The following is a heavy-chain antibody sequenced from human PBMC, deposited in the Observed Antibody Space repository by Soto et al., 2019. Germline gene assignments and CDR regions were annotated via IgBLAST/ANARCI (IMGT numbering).Heavy chain of an antibody. V-gene: IGHV4-59*08. CDR3: ARHSGPYGSSWFDY. CDR2: IYYTGTT. CDR1: GSPISDHY. D-gene: IGHD6-13*01. J-gene: IGHJ4*02. Sequence: SETLSLTCTVSGSPISDHYWSWFRQAPGQGLEWVGYIYYTGTTTYNPSLKSRVTISLDTSKSQFSLILRSVTAADTAFYYCARHSGPYGSSWFDYWGQETLVTVSS.